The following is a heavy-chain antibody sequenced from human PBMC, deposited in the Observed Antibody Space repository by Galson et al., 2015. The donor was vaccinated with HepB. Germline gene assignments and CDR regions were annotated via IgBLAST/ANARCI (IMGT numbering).Heavy chain of an antibody. CDR1: GFTFTDYY. CDR2: ISSSGTYT. CDR3: ARSQQQELEPWGWFDP. D-gene: IGHD6-13*01. J-gene: IGHJ5*02. Sequence: SLRLSCAASGFTFTDYYMSWIRPAPGKGLEWVSFISSSGTYTSYADSVKGRFTISRDNAQNSVHLQLSSLRAEDTAMYYCARSQQQELEPWGWFDPWGQGIMVTVSS. V-gene: IGHV3-11*03.